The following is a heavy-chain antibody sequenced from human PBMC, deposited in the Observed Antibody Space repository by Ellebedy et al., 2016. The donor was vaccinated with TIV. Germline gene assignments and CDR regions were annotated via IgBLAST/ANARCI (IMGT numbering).Heavy chain of an antibody. CDR1: GTSFGDFF. CDR3: REGHYSDV. CDR2: ISAGGDDT. Sequence: GGSLRLSXATSGTSFGDFFMSCVCQAPGRGLQWVSTISAGGDDTYLADSVKGRFTISRDNSRNILYLQMSSLRDEDSAIYYCREGHYSDVWGQGTQVTVSA. V-gene: IGHV3-23*01. J-gene: IGHJ4*02.